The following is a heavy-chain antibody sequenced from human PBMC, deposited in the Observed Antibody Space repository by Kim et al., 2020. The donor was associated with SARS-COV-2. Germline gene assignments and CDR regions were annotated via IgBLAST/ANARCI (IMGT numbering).Heavy chain of an antibody. CDR2: IWYDGSNK. Sequence: GGSLRLSCAASGFTFSSYGMHWVRQAPGKGLEWVAVIWYDGSNKYYADSVKGRFTISRDNSKNTLYLQMNSLRAEDTAVYYCAKPRLAHVGVGAFDYWGQGTLVTVSS. CDR3: AKPRLAHVGVGAFDY. CDR1: GFTFSSYG. D-gene: IGHD1-26*01. V-gene: IGHV3-33*06. J-gene: IGHJ4*02.